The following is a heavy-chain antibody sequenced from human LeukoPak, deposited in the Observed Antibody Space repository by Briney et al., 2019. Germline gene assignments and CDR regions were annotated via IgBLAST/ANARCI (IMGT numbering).Heavy chain of an antibody. V-gene: IGHV3-48*03. D-gene: IGHD3-3*01. J-gene: IGHJ4*02. CDR2: ISSSGSTT. Sequence: GGSLRLSCAASGFAFGTFPMHWVRQAPGKGLEWVSYISSSGSTTFYADSVKGRFTMSRDNSKRTVYLQMNSLRAEDTAVYYCAKDRSSWYYPFDSWGQGTLVTVSS. CDR1: GFAFGTFP. CDR3: AKDRSSWYYPFDS.